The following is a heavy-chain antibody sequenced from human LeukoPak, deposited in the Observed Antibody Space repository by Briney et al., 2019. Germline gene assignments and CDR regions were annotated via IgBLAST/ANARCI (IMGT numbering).Heavy chain of an antibody. CDR2: ISSSSSTI. V-gene: IGHV3-48*01. Sequence: PGGSLRLSCAASGFTFRSYSTNWVRQAPGKGLEWVSYISSSSSTIYYADSVKGRFTISRDNAKNSLYLQMNSLRAEDTAVYYCARSDYYGSGSYFSHAFDIWGQGTMVTVSS. CDR3: ARSDYYGSGSYFSHAFDI. J-gene: IGHJ3*02. CDR1: GFTFRSYS. D-gene: IGHD3-10*01.